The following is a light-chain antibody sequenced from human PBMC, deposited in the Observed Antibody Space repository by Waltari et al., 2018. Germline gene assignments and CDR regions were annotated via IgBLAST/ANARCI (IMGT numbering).Light chain of an antibody. J-gene: IGLJ3*02. CDR2: DVS. CDR3: SSYTSSSTLV. CDR1: SSDVGRYNY. Sequence: QSALTQPASVSGSPGHSITISCTGASSDVGRYNYVSWYQQYPGTAPKLIIYDVSNRPSGVSNRFSGSKSGNTASLTISGLQAEDEADYYCSSYTSSSTLVFGGGTKLTVL. V-gene: IGLV2-14*03.